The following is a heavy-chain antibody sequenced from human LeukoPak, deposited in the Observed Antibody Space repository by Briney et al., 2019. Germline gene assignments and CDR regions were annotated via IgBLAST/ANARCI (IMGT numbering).Heavy chain of an antibody. CDR1: GYTFSNFW. Sequence: GGSLRLSCEASGYTFSNFWMSWVRQAPGQGLEWVANIHPHSYEQNYVDSVKGRFTISRDNAYDTVSLQMNSLRVDDTAVYYCARQGTTVTTSFASWGQGTLVTVSS. CDR2: IHPHSYEQ. CDR3: ARQGTTVTTSFAS. V-gene: IGHV3-7*01. D-gene: IGHD4-11*01. J-gene: IGHJ4*02.